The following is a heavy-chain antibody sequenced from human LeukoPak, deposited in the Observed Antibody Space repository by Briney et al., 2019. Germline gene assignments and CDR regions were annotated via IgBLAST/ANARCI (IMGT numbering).Heavy chain of an antibody. V-gene: IGHV3-23*01. CDR2: ISESGGST. CDR1: GFTFSSYA. Sequence: GGSLRLSCAASGFTFSSYAMSWVRQAPGKGLEWVPVISESGGSTYYADSVKGRFTISRDNSKNTLYLQMNSLRAEDTAVYYCARGAYYYEDWGQGTLVTVSS. D-gene: IGHD3-22*01. CDR3: ARGAYYYED. J-gene: IGHJ4*02.